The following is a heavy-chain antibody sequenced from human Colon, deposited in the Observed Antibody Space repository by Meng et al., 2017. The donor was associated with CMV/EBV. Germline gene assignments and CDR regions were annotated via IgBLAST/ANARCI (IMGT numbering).Heavy chain of an antibody. CDR2: INPNGGGT. J-gene: IGHJ6*02. D-gene: IGHD2-2*01. V-gene: IGHV1-2*02. Sequence: ASVKVSCKASGYTFTDYYLHWVRQAPGQGLEWMGWINPNGGGTDYAQTFQGRVTMTRDTSTTTAYLEVNRLTSDDTATYYCAREVVPAAMAYYYYGMDVWGQGTTVTVSS. CDR1: GYTFTDYY. CDR3: AREVVPAAMAYYYYGMDV.